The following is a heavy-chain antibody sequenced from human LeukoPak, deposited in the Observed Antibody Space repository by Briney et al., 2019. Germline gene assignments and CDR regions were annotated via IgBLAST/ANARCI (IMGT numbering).Heavy chain of an antibody. CDR3: ARAYDSSGYYSGTGFDY. J-gene: IGHJ4*02. V-gene: IGHV4-38-2*02. D-gene: IGHD3-22*01. Sequence: SETLSLTCTVSSYSISSGYYWGWIRQPPGKGLEWVGSIYHSGNTDYKPSLKSRVTISVDTSKNQFSLKLSSVTAADTAVYYCARAYDSSGYYSGTGFDYWGQGTLVTVSS. CDR2: IYHSGNT. CDR1: SYSISSGYY.